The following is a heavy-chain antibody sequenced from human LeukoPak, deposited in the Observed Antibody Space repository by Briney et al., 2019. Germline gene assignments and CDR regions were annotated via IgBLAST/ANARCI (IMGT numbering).Heavy chain of an antibody. CDR3: ARGISSGDP. J-gene: IGHJ5*02. V-gene: IGHV1-46*01. CDR1: GFTFTSSA. CDR2: INPTGSST. D-gene: IGHD3-10*01. Sequence: ASVKVSCKASGFTFTSSAMHWVRQAPGQGLEWLGLINPTGSSTLYAQKFQGRVTMTRDMSTTTDYMELSSLRSEDTAAYYCARGISSGDPWGQGTLVTVSS.